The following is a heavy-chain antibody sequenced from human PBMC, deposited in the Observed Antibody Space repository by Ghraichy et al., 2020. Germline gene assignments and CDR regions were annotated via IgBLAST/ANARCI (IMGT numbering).Heavy chain of an antibody. J-gene: IGHJ6*02. CDR2: IYHSGST. CDR1: GGSISSSNW. D-gene: IGHD2-2*01. CDR3: AGPGVYCSSTSCPPDYYYFYGMDV. Sequence: SETLSLTCAVSGGSISSSNWWSWVRQPPGKGLEWIGEIYHSGSTNYNPSLKSRVTISVDKSKNQFSLKLSSVTAADTAVYYCAGPGVYCSSTSCPPDYYYFYGMDVWGQGTTVTVSS. V-gene: IGHV4-4*02.